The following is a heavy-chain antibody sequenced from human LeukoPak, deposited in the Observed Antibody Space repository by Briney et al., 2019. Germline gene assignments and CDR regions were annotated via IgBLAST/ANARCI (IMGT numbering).Heavy chain of an antibody. CDR3: ARVLDTSGSYPLGY. Sequence: GGSLRLSCAASGFTSSSYSMNWVRQPPGKGLEWDSYISSSGSSIYYGDSVKGRFTISRDDAMNSLYLQMNNLGAEDTAVYYCARVLDTSGSYPLGYWGQGTLVTVSS. CDR1: GFTSSSYS. CDR2: ISSSGSSI. J-gene: IGHJ4*02. V-gene: IGHV3-48*01. D-gene: IGHD3-10*01.